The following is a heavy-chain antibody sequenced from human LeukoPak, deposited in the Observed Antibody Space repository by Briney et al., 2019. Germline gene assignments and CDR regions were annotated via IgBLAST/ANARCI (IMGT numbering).Heavy chain of an antibody. D-gene: IGHD2-15*01. J-gene: IGHJ4*02. V-gene: IGHV4-39*01. CDR1: GGSISSGDYY. CDR2: INHSGST. CDR3: VRHEVVASQLDY. Sequence: SETLSLTCTVTGGSISSGDYYWSWIRQPPGKGLEWIGEINHSGSTNYNPSLKSRVTISVDTSKNQFSLKLSSVTAADTAVYYCVRHEVVASQLDYWGQGTLVTVSS.